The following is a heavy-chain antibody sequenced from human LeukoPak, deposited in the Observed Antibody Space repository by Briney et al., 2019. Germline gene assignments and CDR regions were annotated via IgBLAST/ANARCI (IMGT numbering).Heavy chain of an antibody. J-gene: IGHJ6*03. D-gene: IGHD3-3*01. CDR3: ARISSYYDFWSGYYTHYYYYYMDV. CDR1: GFSLSNARMG. Sequence: ESGPTLVNPTETLTLTCTVSGFSLSNARMGVSWIRQPPGKALEWLAHIFSNDEKSYRTSLKSRLTISKDTSKSQVVLTMTNMDPVDTATYYCARISSYYDFWSGYYTHYYYYYMDVWGKGTTVTVSS. CDR2: IFSNDEK. V-gene: IGHV2-26*01.